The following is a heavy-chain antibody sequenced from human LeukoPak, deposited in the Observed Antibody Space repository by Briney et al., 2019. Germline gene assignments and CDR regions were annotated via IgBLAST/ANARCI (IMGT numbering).Heavy chain of an antibody. CDR2: IYHSGST. D-gene: IGHD6-19*01. J-gene: IGHJ4*02. CDR3: ARRGAVAGTPTYFDY. V-gene: IGHV4-38-2*02. Sequence: SETLSLTCTVSGYSISSGYYWGWIRQPPGKGLEWIGSIYHSGSTYYNPSLKSRLTISEDTSKNQFSLKLSSVTAADTAVYYCARRGAVAGTPTYFDYWGQGTQVTVSS. CDR1: GYSISSGYY.